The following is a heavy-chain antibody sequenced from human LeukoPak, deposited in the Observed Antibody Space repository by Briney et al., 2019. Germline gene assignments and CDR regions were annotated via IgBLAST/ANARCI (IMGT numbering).Heavy chain of an antibody. V-gene: IGHV3-23*01. CDR2: IRGSGGTT. CDR3: AKDWAGRWLHNFHTD. CDR1: GFTIRSFG. Sequence: PGGSLRLSCAVSGFTIRSFGMSWVRQAPGKGLEWVSGIRGSGGTTYYADSVKGRFTISRDNSKNTLYLQMNSLRAEDTAVYYCAKDWAGRWLHNFHTDWGQGTLVTVSS. D-gene: IGHD5-24*01. J-gene: IGHJ4*02.